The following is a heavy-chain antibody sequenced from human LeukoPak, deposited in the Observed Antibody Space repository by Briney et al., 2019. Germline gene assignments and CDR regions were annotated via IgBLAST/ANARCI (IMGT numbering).Heavy chain of an antibody. CDR2: ISPYNGNT. D-gene: IGHD1-26*01. V-gene: IGHV1-18*01. CDR1: GYTFTKYG. J-gene: IGHJ4*02. CDR3: ARVDSGRHYGHDY. Sequence: GASVKVSCKTSGYTFTKYGVSWVRQAPGQGLEWRGWISPYNGNTNYPQKFQGRVTMTTDTSTSTAYMELRSLRSDDTAMYYCARVDSGRHYGHDYWGQGTLVTVTS.